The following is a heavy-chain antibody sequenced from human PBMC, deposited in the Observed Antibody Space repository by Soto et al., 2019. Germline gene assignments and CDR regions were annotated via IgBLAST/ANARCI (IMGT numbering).Heavy chain of an antibody. D-gene: IGHD6-13*01. CDR2: IKQNGSEE. CDR3: ARGKSSRYFDY. CDR1: GFTFSSYW. V-gene: IGHV3-7*01. J-gene: IGHJ4*02. Sequence: EVQLVESGGGLVQPGGSLRLSCVASGFTFSSYWISWVRQAPGKGLEWVANIKQNGSEEYYLDSVKGRFAISRDNARNSLYLQMSSLRAEDTAVYYCARGKSSRYFDYWGQGTLVTVSS.